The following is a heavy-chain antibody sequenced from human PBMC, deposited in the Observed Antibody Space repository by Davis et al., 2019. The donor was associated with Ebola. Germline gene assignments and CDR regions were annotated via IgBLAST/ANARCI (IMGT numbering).Heavy chain of an antibody. V-gene: IGHV1-46*01. CDR2: INPSAGST. D-gene: IGHD3-3*02. CDR3: ARDAPFLAAAALIARFDY. Sequence: ASVKVSCKTSAYTFTNYYMHWVRQAPGQGLEWMGIINPSAGSTSYAQKFQGRLPMTRDTSTSTVYMELSRLRSDDTAMFYCARDAPFLAAAALIARFDYWGQGTLVTVSS. J-gene: IGHJ4*02. CDR1: AYTFTNYY.